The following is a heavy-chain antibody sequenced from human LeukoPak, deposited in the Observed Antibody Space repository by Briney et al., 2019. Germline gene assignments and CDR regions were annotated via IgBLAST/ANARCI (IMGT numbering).Heavy chain of an antibody. Sequence: PSETLSLTCTVSGGSISSYYWGWVRQPPGKGLEWIGEIYHSGSTNYNPSLKSRVTISVDTSKNQFSLKLSSVTAADTAVYYCASLNKGASDYWGQGTLVTVSS. CDR1: GGSISSYY. D-gene: IGHD1/OR15-1a*01. CDR3: ASLNKGASDY. J-gene: IGHJ4*02. V-gene: IGHV4-59*08. CDR2: IYHSGST.